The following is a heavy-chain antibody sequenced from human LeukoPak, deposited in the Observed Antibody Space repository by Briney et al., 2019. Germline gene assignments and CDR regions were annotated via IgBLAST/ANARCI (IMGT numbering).Heavy chain of an antibody. J-gene: IGHJ6*02. D-gene: IGHD2-15*01. V-gene: IGHV3-33*01. CDR1: GFTFSSYG. CDR2: IWYDGSNK. Sequence: PGGSLRLSCAASGFTFSSYGMHWVRQAPGKGLEWVAVIWYDGSNKYYADSVKGRFTISRDNSKNTLYLQMNSLRGEDTAVYYCARGFLRYCSGGRCYGMDVWGQGTTVTVSS. CDR3: ARGFLRYCSGGRCYGMDV.